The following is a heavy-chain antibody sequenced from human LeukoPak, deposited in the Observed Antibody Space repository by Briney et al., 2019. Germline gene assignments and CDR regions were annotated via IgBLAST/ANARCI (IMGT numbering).Heavy chain of an antibody. Sequence: SETLSLTCTVPGGSISSYYWSWIRQPPGKGLEWIGYIYYSGSTNYNPSLKSRVTISVDTSKNQFSLKLSSVTAADTAVYYCARGLRGYSYGYWGQGTLVTVSS. CDR1: GGSISSYY. CDR2: IYYSGST. J-gene: IGHJ4*02. V-gene: IGHV4-59*01. D-gene: IGHD5-18*01. CDR3: ARGLRGYSYGY.